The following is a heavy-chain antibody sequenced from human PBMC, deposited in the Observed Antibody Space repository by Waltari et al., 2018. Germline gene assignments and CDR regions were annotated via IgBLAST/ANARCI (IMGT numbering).Heavy chain of an antibody. CDR3: ALDTGALWMDV. J-gene: IGHJ6*02. CDR1: EYTFTSSY. V-gene: IGHV1-46*01. D-gene: IGHD2-21*01. CDR2: TNPSGGST. Sequence: QVQLVQSGAEVKKPGASVKISCKTSEYTFTSSYIHWVRQAPGQGLEWMGITNPSGGSTSYAQKFQGRVTMTRETSTSTVYMELSSLRSEDTAVYYCALDTGALWMDVWGQGTTVTVSS.